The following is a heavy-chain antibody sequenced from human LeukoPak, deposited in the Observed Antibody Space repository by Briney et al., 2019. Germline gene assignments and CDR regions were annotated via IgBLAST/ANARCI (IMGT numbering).Heavy chain of an antibody. J-gene: IGHJ4*02. CDR2: ISAYNGNT. D-gene: IGHD3-22*01. CDR1: GYTFTSYG. V-gene: IGHV1-18*01. Sequence: ASVKVYCKASGYTFTSYGISWVRQAPGQGLEWMGWISAYNGNTNYAQKLQGRVTMTTDTSTSTAYMELRSLRSDDTAVYYCAKDRPTGDSNGYPSIWGQGTRVTVSS. CDR3: AKDRPTGDSNGYPSI.